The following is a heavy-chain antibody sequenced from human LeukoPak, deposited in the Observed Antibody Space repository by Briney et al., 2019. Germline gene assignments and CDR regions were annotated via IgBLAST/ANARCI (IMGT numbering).Heavy chain of an antibody. CDR3: ARDWRGWLDGSGSYTFGVYYYYTDV. Sequence: ASVKVSCKASGYTFTSYGISWVRQAPGQGLEWMGWISAYNGNTNYAQKLQGRVTMTTDTSTSTAYMELRSLRSDDTAVYYCARDWRGWLDGSGSYTFGVYYYYTDVWGKGTTVTVSS. D-gene: IGHD3-10*01. J-gene: IGHJ6*03. V-gene: IGHV1-18*01. CDR1: GYTFTSYG. CDR2: ISAYNGNT.